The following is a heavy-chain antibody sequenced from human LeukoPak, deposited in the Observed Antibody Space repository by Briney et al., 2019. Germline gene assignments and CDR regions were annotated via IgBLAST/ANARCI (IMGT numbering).Heavy chain of an antibody. D-gene: IGHD3-9*01. V-gene: IGHV1-8*01. CDR1: GYTFTSYD. CDR3: ARGRNILTGYYPDY. J-gene: IGHJ4*02. Sequence: ASVKVSRKASGYTFTSYDINWVRQATGQGLEWMGWMNPNSGNTGYAQKFQGRVTMTRNTSISTAYMELSSLRSEDTAVYYCARGRNILTGYYPDYWGQGTLVTVSS. CDR2: MNPNSGNT.